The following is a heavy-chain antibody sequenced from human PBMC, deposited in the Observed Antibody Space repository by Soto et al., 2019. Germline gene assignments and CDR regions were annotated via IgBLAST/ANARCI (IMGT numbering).Heavy chain of an antibody. D-gene: IGHD2-15*01. CDR3: ARDRATTLHFSGGCPHDY. Sequence: QVQLVQSGDEVKKAGASVKVSCKAAGYTFSSYGIAWVRQAPGQGLEWMGWISLYNGNTKYAQKVQGRVTRTTDTSTSTAYTALRSLEPDDTAVYLCARDRATTLHFSGGCPHDYWRQGTLVTVSS. CDR1: GYTFSSYG. J-gene: IGHJ4*02. V-gene: IGHV1-18*01. CDR2: ISLYNGNT.